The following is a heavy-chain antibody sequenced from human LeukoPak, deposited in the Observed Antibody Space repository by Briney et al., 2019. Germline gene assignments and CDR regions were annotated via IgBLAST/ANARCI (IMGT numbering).Heavy chain of an antibody. CDR1: GGSFSGYY. CDR2: INHSGST. D-gene: IGHD6-19*01. Sequence: SETLSLTCAVYGGSFSGYYWSWIRQPPGKGLEWIGEINHSGSTNYNPSLKSRVTMSVDTSKNQFSLKLSSVTAADTAVYYCARGSGWYRGLDYWGQGTLVTVSS. J-gene: IGHJ4*02. V-gene: IGHV4-34*01. CDR3: ARGSGWYRGLDY.